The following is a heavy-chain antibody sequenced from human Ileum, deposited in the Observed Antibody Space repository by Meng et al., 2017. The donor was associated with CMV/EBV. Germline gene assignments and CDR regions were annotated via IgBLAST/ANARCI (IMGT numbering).Heavy chain of an antibody. CDR1: GDSISSGSFY. V-gene: IGHV4-61*02. D-gene: IGHD5-24*01. J-gene: IGHJ4*02. CDR2: IHTSGST. CDR3: ARERATPGYNQYFFDH. Sequence: QVQLQASGPGLVRPPQTLSLPCSVSGDSISSGSFYWTWIRRAAGKGLEWIGRIHTSGSTNYNSSLKSPVTISLDKSDNQFSLQMKSVTAADTAVYFCARERATPGYNQYFFDHWGQGILVTVSS.